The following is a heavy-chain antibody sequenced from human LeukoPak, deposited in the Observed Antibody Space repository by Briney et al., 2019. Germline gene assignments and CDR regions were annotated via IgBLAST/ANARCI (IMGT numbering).Heavy chain of an antibody. Sequence: PGRSLRLSCAASGFTFSSYAMHWVRQAPGKGLEWVAVISYDGSNKYYADSVKGRFTISRDNSKNTLYLQMNSLRAEDTAVYYCAKAYTTVTTSFDYWGQGTLVTVSS. CDR2: ISYDGSNK. CDR3: AKAYTTVTTSFDY. J-gene: IGHJ4*02. CDR1: GFTFSSYA. V-gene: IGHV3-30-3*01. D-gene: IGHD4-17*01.